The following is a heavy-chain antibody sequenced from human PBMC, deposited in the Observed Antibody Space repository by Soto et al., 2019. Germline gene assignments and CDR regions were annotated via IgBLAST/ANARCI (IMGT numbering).Heavy chain of an antibody. J-gene: IGHJ6*02. CDR3: ARDCWGSSWLGGMDG. Sequence: GGSLRLSCAASGFTFSSYDMHWVRQATGKGLEWVSAIGTAGDTCYPGSVKGRFTISRENAKNSLYLQMNSLRAEDTAVYYCARDCWGSSWLGGMDGWGQGTTVTVSS. CDR1: GFTFSSYD. D-gene: IGHD6-13*01. CDR2: IGTAGDT. V-gene: IGHV3-13*01.